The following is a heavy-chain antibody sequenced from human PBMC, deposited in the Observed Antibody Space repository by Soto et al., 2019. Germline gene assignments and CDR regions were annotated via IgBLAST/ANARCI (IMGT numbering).Heavy chain of an antibody. CDR1: GYDFTAYD. V-gene: IGHV1-8*02. CDR2: MNPINGAA. CDR3: GRGPSPRAPAGGTPYYYAMDV. D-gene: IGHD6-13*01. J-gene: IGHJ6*02. Sequence: RASVKVSCKASGYDFTAYDINWVRQASGQGLEWMGWMNPINGAAGSARRFQGRVSMTRNTATGTAYLELTNLRSDDTAVYFCGRGPSPRAPAGGTPYYYAMDVWGQGTTVTVS.